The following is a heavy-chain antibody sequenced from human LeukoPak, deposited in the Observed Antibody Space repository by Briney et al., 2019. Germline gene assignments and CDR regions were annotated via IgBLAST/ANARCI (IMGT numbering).Heavy chain of an antibody. J-gene: IGHJ4*02. Sequence: GGSLRLSCAASGFTFSDYYMSWIRQAPGKGLEWVSYISSSGSTIYYADSVKGRFTISRDNAKNSLYQQMNSLRAEDTAVYYCARDPTWGYYFDYWGQGTLVTVSS. V-gene: IGHV3-11*01. CDR3: ARDPTWGYYFDY. CDR2: ISSSGSTI. CDR1: GFTFSDYY. D-gene: IGHD3-16*01.